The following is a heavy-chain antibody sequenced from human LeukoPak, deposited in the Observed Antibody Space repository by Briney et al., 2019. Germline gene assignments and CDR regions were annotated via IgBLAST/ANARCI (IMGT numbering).Heavy chain of an antibody. V-gene: IGHV4-34*01. J-gene: IGHJ4*02. Sequence: SSETPSLTCAVSGGSFSGYYWTWIRQPPGKGLEWIGEINHSGSANYNPSLKSRVTISLDTSKNQFSLKLSSVTAADTAVYYCARGQGTVTTHWGQGTLVTVSS. CDR3: ARGQGTVTTH. CDR1: GGSFSGYY. CDR2: INHSGSA. D-gene: IGHD4-17*01.